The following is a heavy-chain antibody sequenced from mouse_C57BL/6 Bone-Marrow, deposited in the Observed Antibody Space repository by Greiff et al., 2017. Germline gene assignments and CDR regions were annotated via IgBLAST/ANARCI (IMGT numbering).Heavy chain of an antibody. D-gene: IGHD1-1*01. CDR3: ARGSSYAYYYAMDY. CDR2: IDPNSGGT. Sequence: QVQLKQPGAELVKPGASVKLSCKASGYTFTSYWMHWVKQRPGRGLEWIGRIDPNSGGTKYNEKFKSKATLTVDKPSSTAYMQLSSLTSEDAAVYYSARGSSYAYYYAMDYWGQGTSVTVSS. J-gene: IGHJ4*01. V-gene: IGHV1-72*01. CDR1: GYTFTSYW.